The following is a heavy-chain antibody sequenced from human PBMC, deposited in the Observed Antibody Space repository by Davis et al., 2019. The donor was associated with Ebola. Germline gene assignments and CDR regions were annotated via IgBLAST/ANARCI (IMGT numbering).Heavy chain of an antibody. J-gene: IGHJ3*02. CDR3: ARHRGVAIMSHAFDI. CDR1: GGSISGYY. V-gene: IGHV4-59*08. D-gene: IGHD5-24*01. CDR2: IYYSGST. Sequence: SETLSLTCTVSGGSISGYYWSWIRQPPGKGLEWIGYIYYSGSTNYNPSLKNRVTISVDTSKNQFSLKLSSVTAADTAVYYCARHRGVAIMSHAFDIWGQGTMVTVSS.